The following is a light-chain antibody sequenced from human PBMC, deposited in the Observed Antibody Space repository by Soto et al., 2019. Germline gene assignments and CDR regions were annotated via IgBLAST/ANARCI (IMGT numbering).Light chain of an antibody. Sequence: EIQMTQSPSSLSASVEDRVIITCRASQSISNHLNWYQQKPGKAPKLLIFAASSLQSGVPSRFSGSRSGPDFTLTISSLQPEDFATYYRQQSYSSPPTFGQGTKVDIK. CDR2: AAS. J-gene: IGKJ1*01. CDR1: QSISNH. CDR3: QQSYSSPPT. V-gene: IGKV1-39*01.